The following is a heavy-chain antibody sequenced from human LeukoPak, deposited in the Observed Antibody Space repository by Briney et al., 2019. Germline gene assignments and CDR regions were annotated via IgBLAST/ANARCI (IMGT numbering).Heavy chain of an antibody. V-gene: IGHV4-4*07. J-gene: IGHJ4*02. Sequence: SEILSLTCTVSGGSISSYYWSWIRQPAGKGLEWIGRIYTSGSTNYNPSLKSRVTMSVDTSKNQFSLKLSSVTAADTAVYYCARGGPTVTSLDYWGQGTLVTVSS. D-gene: IGHD4-11*01. CDR2: IYTSGST. CDR1: GGSISSYY. CDR3: ARGGPTVTSLDY.